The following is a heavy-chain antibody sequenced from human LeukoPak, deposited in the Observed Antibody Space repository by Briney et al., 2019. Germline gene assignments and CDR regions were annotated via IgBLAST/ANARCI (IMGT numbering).Heavy chain of an antibody. D-gene: IGHD3-22*01. V-gene: IGHV3-11*01. CDR1: GFTFSDYY. CDR2: ISSSGSTI. Sequence: GGSLRLSCAASGFTFSDYYMSWIRQAPGKGLEWVSYISSSGSTIYYADPVKGRFTISRDNAKNSLYLQMNSLRAEDTAVYYCARDSSMIVVVDYWGQGTLVTVSS. CDR3: ARDSSMIVVVDY. J-gene: IGHJ4*02.